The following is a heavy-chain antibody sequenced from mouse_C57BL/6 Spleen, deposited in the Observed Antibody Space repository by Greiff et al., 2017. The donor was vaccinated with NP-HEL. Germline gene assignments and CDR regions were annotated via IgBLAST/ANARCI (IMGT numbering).Heavy chain of an antibody. CDR2: ISYDGSN. J-gene: IGHJ4*01. V-gene: IGHV3-6*01. CDR1: GYSITSGYY. CDR3: AREDAPYAMDY. Sequence: EVKLQESGPGLVKPSQSLSLTCSVTGYSITSGYYWNWIRQFPGNKPEWMGYISYDGSNNYNPSLKNRISITRDTSKNQFFLKLNSVTTEDTATYYCAREDAPYAMDYWGQGTSVTVSS.